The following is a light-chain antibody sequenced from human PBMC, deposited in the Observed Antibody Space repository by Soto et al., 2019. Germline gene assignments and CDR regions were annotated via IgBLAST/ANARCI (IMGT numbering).Light chain of an antibody. V-gene: IGLV1-51*01. CDR2: DYN. Sequence: QSVLTQPPSVSAAPGQKVTISCSGSSSNIGNNYVSWYQQLPGTAPKLLIYDYNKRPSGIPDRFSGSKSGTSATLGITGLQTGDEADEYCGTWDSSLRAWVFGGGTKLTVL. J-gene: IGLJ3*02. CDR3: GTWDSSLRAWV. CDR1: SSNIGNNY.